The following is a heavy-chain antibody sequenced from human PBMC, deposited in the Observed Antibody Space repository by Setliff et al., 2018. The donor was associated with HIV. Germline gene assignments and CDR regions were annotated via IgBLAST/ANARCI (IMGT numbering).Heavy chain of an antibody. CDR2: INADNGST. CDR3: AREGQWLDMGDAFDI. V-gene: IGHV1-3*01. CDR1: GYTFTSYA. Sequence: ASVKVSCKASGYTFTSYAMHWVRQAPGQSLEWMGWINADNGSTKYSQKFQGRVTITRDTSASTAYVEMSSLRSEDTALYYCAREGQWLDMGDAFDIWGQGTMVTVS. D-gene: IGHD6-19*01. J-gene: IGHJ3*02.